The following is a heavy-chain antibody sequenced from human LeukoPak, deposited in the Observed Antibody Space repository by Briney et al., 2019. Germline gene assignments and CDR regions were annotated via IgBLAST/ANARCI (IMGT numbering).Heavy chain of an antibody. CDR3: ARPLKANWFDP. V-gene: IGHV3-21*01. CDR1: GFTFSSYS. CDR2: ISSSSSYI. Sequence: GGPLRLSCAASGFTFSSYSMNWARQAPGKGLEWVSSISSSSSYIYYADSVKGRFTISRDNAKNSLYLQMNSLRAEDTAVYYCARPLKANWFDPWGQGTLVTVSS. J-gene: IGHJ5*02.